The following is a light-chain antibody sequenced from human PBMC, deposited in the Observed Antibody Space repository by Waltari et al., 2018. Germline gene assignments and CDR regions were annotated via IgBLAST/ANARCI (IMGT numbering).Light chain of an antibody. V-gene: IGKV3-20*01. CDR2: AAS. J-gene: IGKJ1*01. CDR3: QHYVRLPVK. CDR1: QSIGTF. Sequence: IMLTQSPDTLSLSPGERATLSCRASQSIGTFLVWYQQKPGQAPRLLSYAASTRATGIPDRFSGSGSGTDFSLIISRLEPEDFAVYYCQHYVRLPVKFGQGTKVEIK.